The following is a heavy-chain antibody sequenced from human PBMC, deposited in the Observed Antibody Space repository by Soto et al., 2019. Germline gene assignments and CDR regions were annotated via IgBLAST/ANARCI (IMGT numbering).Heavy chain of an antibody. CDR1: EFTFGGHA. D-gene: IGHD2-2*01. CDR2: ISGSGGST. J-gene: IGHJ1*01. CDR3: AKKVLFVSAAPAH. Sequence: AAEFTFGGHAVRRVRKPQGKGLEWVSGISGSGGSTYYADSVKGRFTISRDNSKSTVYLQMNSLRAEDTAVYYCAKKVLFVSAAPAHWR. V-gene: IGHV3-23*01.